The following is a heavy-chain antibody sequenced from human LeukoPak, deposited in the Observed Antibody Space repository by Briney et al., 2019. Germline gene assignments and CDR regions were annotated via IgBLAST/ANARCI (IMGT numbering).Heavy chain of an antibody. CDR2: INPSGVST. V-gene: IGHV1-46*01. CDR3: ATDFYCSGGSCYSYYYYGMDV. J-gene: IGHJ6*02. CDR1: GYTFTSYY. Sequence: VASVKVSCKASGYTFTSYYMHWVRQPPGQGLEWMGIINPSGVSTSYAQKFQGRVTMTEDTSTDTAYMELSSLRSEDTAVYYCATDFYCSGGSCYSYYYYGMDVWGQGTTVTVSS. D-gene: IGHD2-15*01.